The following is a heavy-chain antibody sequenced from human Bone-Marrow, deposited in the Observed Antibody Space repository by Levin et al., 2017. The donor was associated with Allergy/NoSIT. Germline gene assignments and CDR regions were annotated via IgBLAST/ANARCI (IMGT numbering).Heavy chain of an antibody. CDR1: GGSISSGEYY. D-gene: IGHD1-7*01. CDR2: MYDSGSI. V-gene: IGHV4-30-4*08. CDR3: ARDDTPVTGTAGYGMDV. J-gene: IGHJ6*04. Sequence: SETLSLTCTVSGGSISSGEYYWSWIRQPPGKGLEWIGYMYDSGSIYYNPSLKSRVIISVDRSKNQFSLKVNSVTAADTAVYYCARDDTPVTGTAGYGMDVWRKGTRVTVSS.